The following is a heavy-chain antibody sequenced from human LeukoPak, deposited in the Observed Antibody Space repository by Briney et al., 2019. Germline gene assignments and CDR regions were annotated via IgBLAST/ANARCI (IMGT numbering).Heavy chain of an antibody. V-gene: IGHV3-30*18. Sequence: GGSLRLSCVASGFTFSSYGMHWVRQAPGKGLEWVAVVSHDGSNEYFVDSVKGRFTISRDNSKNTLYLQMNSLRAEDTAVYYCAKEGYYGSGSYPDHWGQGTLVTVSS. CDR2: VSHDGSNE. CDR3: AKEGYYGSGSYPDH. CDR1: GFTFSSYG. J-gene: IGHJ4*02. D-gene: IGHD3-10*01.